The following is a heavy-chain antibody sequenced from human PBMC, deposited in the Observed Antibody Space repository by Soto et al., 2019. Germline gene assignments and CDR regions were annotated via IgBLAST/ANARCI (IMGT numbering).Heavy chain of an antibody. Sequence: EVQLVESGGGLVQPGGSLRLSCAASGFTFSNYAMDWVRQAPGKVLEYVSGISSNGAGTYYANSVKDRFTISRDNSKNTLYLQMGSLRAEDMAVYYCARREQSDYYYMDVWGKGTSVTVSS. CDR1: GFTFSNYA. J-gene: IGHJ6*03. CDR3: ARREQSDYYYMDV. CDR2: ISSNGAGT. D-gene: IGHD6-19*01. V-gene: IGHV3-64*01.